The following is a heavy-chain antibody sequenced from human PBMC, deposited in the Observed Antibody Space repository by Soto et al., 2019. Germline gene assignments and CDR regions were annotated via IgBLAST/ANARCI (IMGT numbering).Heavy chain of an antibody. CDR1: GFIFSNYA. CDR2: IWSDGSYE. D-gene: IGHD3-10*01. CDR3: ARGTGSGIFLIDY. J-gene: IGHJ4*02. V-gene: IGHV3-33*01. Sequence: QVQLVESGGGVVQPGRSLRLSCAASGFIFSNYAMHWVRQAPGQGLEWVALIWSDGSYENYAESVKGRFTISRDNSKNTLYVQMNSLRLEDTAVYFCARGTGSGIFLIDYWGQGTLVTVSS.